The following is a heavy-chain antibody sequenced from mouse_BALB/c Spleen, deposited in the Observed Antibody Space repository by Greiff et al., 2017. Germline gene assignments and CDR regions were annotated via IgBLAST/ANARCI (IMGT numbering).Heavy chain of an antibody. V-gene: IGHV2-9*02. CDR2: IWAGGST. CDR1: GFSLTSYG. D-gene: IGHD2-1*01. CDR3: ARDGGGNYPWFAY. J-gene: IGHJ3*01. Sequence: VKLMESGPGLVAPSQSLSITCTVSGFSLTSYGVHWVRQPPGKGLEWLGVIWAGGSTNYNSALMSRLSISKDNSKSQVFLKMNSLQTDDTAMYYCARDGGGNYPWFAYWGQGTLVTVSA.